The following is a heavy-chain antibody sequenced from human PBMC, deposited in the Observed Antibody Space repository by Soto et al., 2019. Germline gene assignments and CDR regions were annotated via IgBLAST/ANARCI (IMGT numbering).Heavy chain of an antibody. CDR1: GGSISSSSYY. J-gene: IGHJ4*02. Sequence: QLQLQESGPGLVKPSETLSLTCTVSGGSISSSSYYWGWIRQPPGKGLEWIGSIYYSGSTYYNPSRKSRVTISVDTSKNQFSLKLSSVTAADTAVYYCASHGGIAEPLDYWGQGTLVTVSS. D-gene: IGHD6-13*01. CDR2: IYYSGST. CDR3: ASHGGIAEPLDY. V-gene: IGHV4-39*01.